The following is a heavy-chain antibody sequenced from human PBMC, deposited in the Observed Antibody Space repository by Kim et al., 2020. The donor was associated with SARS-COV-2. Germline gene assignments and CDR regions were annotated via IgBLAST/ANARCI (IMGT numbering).Heavy chain of an antibody. Sequence: SETLSLTCSVSGVYINYGGFYWSWIRQFPGKGLEWIGYIYYNGDTHYNPSLKSRVTMSIDTSKTQFSLELTSLTAADTAVYYCATNVDRVATLSYDISGHPYFYTALDVWGHGTTVTVSS. CDR2: IYYNGDT. CDR1: GVYINYGGFY. J-gene: IGHJ6*02. V-gene: IGHV4-31*02. D-gene: IGHD5-12*01. CDR3: ATNVDRVATLSYDISGHPYFYTALDV.